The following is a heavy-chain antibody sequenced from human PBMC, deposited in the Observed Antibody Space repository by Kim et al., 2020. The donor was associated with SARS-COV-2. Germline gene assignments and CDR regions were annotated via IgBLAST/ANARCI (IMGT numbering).Heavy chain of an antibody. CDR1: GGSFSGYY. J-gene: IGHJ4*02. D-gene: IGHD6-19*01. V-gene: IGHV4-34*01. CDR2: INHSGST. Sequence: SETLSLTCAVYGGSFSGYYWSWIRQPPGKGLEWIGEINHSGSTNYNPSLKSRVTISVDTSKNQFSLKLSSVTAADTAVYYCARDPIAVAGTSNYYFDYWGQGTLVTVSS. CDR3: ARDPIAVAGTSNYYFDY.